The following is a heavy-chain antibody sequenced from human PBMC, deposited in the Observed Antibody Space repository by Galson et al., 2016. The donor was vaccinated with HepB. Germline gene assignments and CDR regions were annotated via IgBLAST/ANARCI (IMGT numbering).Heavy chain of an antibody. CDR3: ARDRGWNNDDY. D-gene: IGHD1/OR15-1a*01. CDR1: GFTFKNYA. CDR2: IWYDGSNR. Sequence: SLRLSCAASGFTFKNYAIHWVRQVPGKGLEWVAVIWYDGSNRFHADSVKGRFAMSRDNSKSTAYLEMNSLRAEDTAVYYCARDRGWNNDDYWGQGTLVTVS. V-gene: IGHV3-33*01. J-gene: IGHJ4*02.